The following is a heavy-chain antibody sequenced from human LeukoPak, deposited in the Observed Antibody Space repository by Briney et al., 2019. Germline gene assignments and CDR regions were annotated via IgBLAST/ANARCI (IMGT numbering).Heavy chain of an antibody. J-gene: IGHJ6*02. D-gene: IGHD6-19*01. CDR1: GFTFSSYA. Sequence: PGGSLRLSCAASGFTFSSYAMSWVRQAPGKGLEWVSAISGSGGSTYYADSEKGRFTISRDNSKNTLYLQMNSLRAEDTAVYYCAKEGIAVAGTSWFYYYYGMDVWGQGTTVTVSS. CDR3: AKEGIAVAGTSWFYYYYGMDV. V-gene: IGHV3-23*01. CDR2: ISGSGGST.